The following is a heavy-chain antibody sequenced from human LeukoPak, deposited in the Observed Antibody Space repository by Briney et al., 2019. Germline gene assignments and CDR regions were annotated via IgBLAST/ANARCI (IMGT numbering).Heavy chain of an antibody. Sequence: SGGSLRLSCAASGFTFSSYGMHWVRQAPGKGLEWVAVISYDGGNKYYADSVKGRFTISRDNSKNTLYLQMNSLRAEDTAVYYCAGWGDSGYDHSWGQGTLVTVSS. D-gene: IGHD5-12*01. J-gene: IGHJ4*02. V-gene: IGHV3-30*03. CDR3: AGWGDSGYDHS. CDR1: GFTFSSYG. CDR2: ISYDGGNK.